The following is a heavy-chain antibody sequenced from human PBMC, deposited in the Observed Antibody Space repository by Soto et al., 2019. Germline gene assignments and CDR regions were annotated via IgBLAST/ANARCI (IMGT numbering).Heavy chain of an antibody. D-gene: IGHD3-22*01. Sequence: GASVKVSCKASGYTLTSYSIHWVHQAPGQRLEWMGWIYGGNGNTRYSQMFQDRVIITRDTTANTAYMELSSLISEDTAIYYCARARGYSDSPHELDSWGQGTQVTVSS. V-gene: IGHV1-3*01. J-gene: IGHJ4*02. CDR3: ARARGYSDSPHELDS. CDR1: GYTLTSYS. CDR2: IYGGNGNT.